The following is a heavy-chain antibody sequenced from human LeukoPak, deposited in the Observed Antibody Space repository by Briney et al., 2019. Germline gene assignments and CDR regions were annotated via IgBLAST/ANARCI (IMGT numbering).Heavy chain of an antibody. CDR3: ARDQGGSESRDDFDF. CDR2: INPNSGDT. CDR1: GYTFTGYY. V-gene: IGHV1-2*02. D-gene: IGHD5-24*01. Sequence: AASVKVSCKASGYTFTGYYMHWVRQAPGQGLEWMGWINPNSGDTKYAQKFQGRVTMTRDTSISTAYMELTSLTSDVTAVYYCARDQGGSESRDDFDFWGQGTLVTVSS. J-gene: IGHJ4*02.